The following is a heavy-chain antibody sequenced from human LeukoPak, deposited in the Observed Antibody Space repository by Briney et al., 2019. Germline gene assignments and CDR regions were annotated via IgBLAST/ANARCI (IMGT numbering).Heavy chain of an antibody. CDR2: IYYSGST. J-gene: IGHJ3*02. CDR3: ARDTTPKYYYDSSGYYWFGAFDI. Sequence: PSETPSLTCTVSGGSISSYYWSWIRQPPGKGLEWIGYIYYSGSTNYNPSLKSRVTISVDTSKNQFSLKLSSVTAADTAVYYCARDTTPKYYYDSSGYYWFGAFDIWGQGTMVTVSS. D-gene: IGHD3-22*01. V-gene: IGHV4-59*01. CDR1: GGSISSYY.